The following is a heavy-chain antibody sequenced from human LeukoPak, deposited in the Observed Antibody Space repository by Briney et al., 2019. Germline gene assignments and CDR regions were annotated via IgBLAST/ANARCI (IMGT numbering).Heavy chain of an antibody. V-gene: IGHV3-48*02. Sequence: GESLRPSCEPSGFSFSTYSMNWVRQAPGKGLEWMSYISISSTTIYYADSVKGRFTISRDNSKNSLCLQMNNLRDDDTAVYYCARDQGMVNDAFDVWGQGTLVTVSS. CDR2: ISISSTTI. D-gene: IGHD4/OR15-4a*01. J-gene: IGHJ3*01. CDR1: GFSFSTYS. CDR3: ARDQGMVNDAFDV.